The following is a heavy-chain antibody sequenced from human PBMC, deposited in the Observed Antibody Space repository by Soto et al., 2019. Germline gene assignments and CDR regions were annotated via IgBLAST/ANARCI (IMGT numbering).Heavy chain of an antibody. V-gene: IGHV3-7*01. CDR1: GFTFSSFW. CDR2: INPDGSET. Sequence: GESLKISCAASGFTFSSFWMDWVRQAPGKGLEWVANINPDGSETHYVDSVKGRFTISRDNAKNSLYLQMSSLTAEDSALYYCSRSLDFWGQGTRVTVSS. CDR3: SRSLDF. J-gene: IGHJ4*02.